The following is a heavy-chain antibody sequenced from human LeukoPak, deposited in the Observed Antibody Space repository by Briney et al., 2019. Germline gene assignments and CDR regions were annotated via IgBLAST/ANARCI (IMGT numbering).Heavy chain of an antibody. V-gene: IGHV3-71*01. J-gene: IGHJ4*02. D-gene: IGHD6-19*01. CDR3: SRAYSTGWLGINDY. CDR2: IRNKANGGTA. CDR1: GLTVSSNY. Sequence: GGSLRLSCAASGLTVSSNYMTWVRQAPGKGLEWVGFIRNKANGGTADYAASVKGRFSISRDDSKTIAYLQMNSLKTEDTAVYYCSRAYSTGWLGINDYWGQGALVTVSS.